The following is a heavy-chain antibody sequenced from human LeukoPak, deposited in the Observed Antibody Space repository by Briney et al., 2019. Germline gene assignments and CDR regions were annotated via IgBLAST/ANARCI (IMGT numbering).Heavy chain of an antibody. CDR3: ASHDYGGNLGAFDI. J-gene: IGHJ3*02. CDR1: GGSISSYY. D-gene: IGHD4-23*01. Sequence: SETLSLTCTVSGGSISSYYWSWIRQPPGKELEWIGYIYYSGSTNYNPSLKSRVTISVDTSKNQFSLKLSSVTAADTAVYYCASHDYGGNLGAFDIWGQGTMVTVSS. V-gene: IGHV4-59*08. CDR2: IYYSGST.